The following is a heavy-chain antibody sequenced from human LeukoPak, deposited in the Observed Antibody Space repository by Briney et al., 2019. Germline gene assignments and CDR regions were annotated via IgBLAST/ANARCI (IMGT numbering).Heavy chain of an antibody. D-gene: IGHD3-9*01. J-gene: IGHJ3*02. V-gene: IGHV1-2*02. CDR1: GYTFTGYY. CDR2: INPNSGGT. Sequence: ASVKVSCKASGYTFTGYYMHWVRQAPGQGLEWMGWINPNSGGTNYAQKFQGRVTMTRDTSISTAYMELSRLRSDDTAVYYCAANYDILTGYYAFGFNIWGQGTMVTVSS. CDR3: AANYDILTGYYAFGFNI.